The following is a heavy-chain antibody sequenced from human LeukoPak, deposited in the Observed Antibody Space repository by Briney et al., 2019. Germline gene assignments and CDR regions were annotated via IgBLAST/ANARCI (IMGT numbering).Heavy chain of an antibody. CDR3: ARGPPLTYDHTPEGYYHYYMDV. Sequence: GASVKVSCKTSGGTFISFAIAWVRQAPGQGLEWMAGIIPIFATTNYAQEFQGRVSLTADESTSTVYMELSSLRYDDTAVYYCARGPPLTYDHTPEGYYHYYMDVWGEGTTVTISS. D-gene: IGHD1-14*01. J-gene: IGHJ6*03. CDR2: IIPIFATT. CDR1: GGTFISFA. V-gene: IGHV1-69*13.